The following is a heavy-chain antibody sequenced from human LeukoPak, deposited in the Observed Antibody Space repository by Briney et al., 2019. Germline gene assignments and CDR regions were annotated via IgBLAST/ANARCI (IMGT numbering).Heavy chain of an antibody. CDR3: AREGGYSYGYPFDY. CDR2: ISSSSIYI. V-gene: IGHV3-21*01. CDR1: GFTFSSYS. Sequence: GGSLRLSCAASGFTFSSYSMNWVRQAPGKGLEWVSSISSSSIYIYYADSVKGRFTISRDNAKNSLYLQMSSLRAEDTAVYYCAREGGYSYGYPFDYWGQGTLVTVSS. D-gene: IGHD5-18*01. J-gene: IGHJ4*02.